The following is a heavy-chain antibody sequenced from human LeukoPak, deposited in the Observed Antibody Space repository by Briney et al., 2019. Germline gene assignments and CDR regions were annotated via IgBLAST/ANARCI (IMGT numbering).Heavy chain of an antibody. CDR2: ISAYNGNT. D-gene: IGHD3-22*01. CDR3: ARDRGDYYDSRSIDY. CDR1: GYTFTSYA. J-gene: IGHJ4*02. V-gene: IGHV1-18*01. Sequence: ASVKVSCKASGYTFTSYAMNWVRQAPGQGLEWMGWISAYNGNTNYAQKLQGRVTMTTDTSTSTAYMELRSLRSDDTAVYYCARDRGDYYDSRSIDYWGQGTLVTVSS.